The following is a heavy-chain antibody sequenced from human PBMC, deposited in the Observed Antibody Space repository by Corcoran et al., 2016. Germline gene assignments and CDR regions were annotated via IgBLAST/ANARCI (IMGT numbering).Heavy chain of an antibody. CDR1: GGSISSYY. Sequence: QVQLQESGPGLVKPSETLSLTCTVSGGSISSYYWSWIRQPAGKGLEWIGRIYTSGSTNYKPSLKSRVTMSVETSKNKFSLKLSSVTAADTAVYYCAGEENGSGSYCRCLDYYYGMDVWGQGTTVTVSS. CDR2: IYTSGST. D-gene: IGHD3-10*01. V-gene: IGHV4-4*07. CDR3: AGEENGSGSYCRCLDYYYGMDV. J-gene: IGHJ6*02.